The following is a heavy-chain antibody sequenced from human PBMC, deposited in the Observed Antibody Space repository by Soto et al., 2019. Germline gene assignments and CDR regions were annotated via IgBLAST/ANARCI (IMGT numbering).Heavy chain of an antibody. CDR3: ARVPLNYLFAGPDY. J-gene: IGHJ4*02. V-gene: IGHV3-30-3*01. Sequence: PGGSLRLSCAACRFSFSSYAMHWVRQAPGKGLEWVAVISYDGTSKYFADSVKGRFTISRDNSKNTLYLQMNSLRAEDTAVYYCARVPLNYLFAGPDYWGQGTLVTVSS. CDR1: RFSFSSYA. CDR2: ISYDGTSK. D-gene: IGHD3-10*01.